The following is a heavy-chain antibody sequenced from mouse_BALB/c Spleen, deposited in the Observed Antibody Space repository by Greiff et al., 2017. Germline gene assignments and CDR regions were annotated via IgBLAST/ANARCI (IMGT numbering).Heavy chain of an antibody. CDR3: ARSYYGNYGYAMDY. CDR2: ISNLAYSI. Sequence: EVMLVESGGGLVQPGGSRKLSCAASGFTFSDYGMAWVRQAPGKGPEWVAFISNLAYSIYYADTVTGRFTISRENAKNTLYLEMSSLRSEDTAMYYCARSYYGNYGYAMDYWGQGTSVTVSS. D-gene: IGHD2-10*01. V-gene: IGHV5-15*02. CDR1: GFTFSDYG. J-gene: IGHJ4*01.